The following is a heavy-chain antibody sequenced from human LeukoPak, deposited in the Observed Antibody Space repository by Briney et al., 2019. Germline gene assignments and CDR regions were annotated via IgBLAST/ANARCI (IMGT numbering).Heavy chain of an antibody. CDR2: IYYSGST. J-gene: IGHJ6*02. CDR1: GVSIRSYY. D-gene: IGHD3-10*01. CDR3: ARYYGAGSYSAYYYFGMDV. Sequence: SETLSLTCTVSGVSIRSYYWSWIRHSPGKGLEWIGYIYYSGSTNYNPSLKSRVTISVDTSKNQFSLRLSSVTAADTAVYYCARYYGAGSYSAYYYFGMDVWGQGTTVTVSS. V-gene: IGHV4-59*08.